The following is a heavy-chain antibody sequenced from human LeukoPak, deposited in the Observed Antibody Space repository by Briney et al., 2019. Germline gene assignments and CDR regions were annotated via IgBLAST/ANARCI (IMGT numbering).Heavy chain of an antibody. CDR1: GGSISSSSYY. Sequence: SETLSLTCTVSGGSISSSSYYWGWIRQPPGKGLEWIGSIYYSGSTYYNPSLKSRVTISVDTSKNQFSLKLSSVTAADTAVYYCAREVIQTHYYMDVWGKGTTVTVSS. J-gene: IGHJ6*03. V-gene: IGHV4-39*07. CDR2: IYYSGST. CDR3: AREVIQTHYYMDV.